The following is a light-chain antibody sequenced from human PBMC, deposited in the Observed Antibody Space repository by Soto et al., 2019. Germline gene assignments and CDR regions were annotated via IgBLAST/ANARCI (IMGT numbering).Light chain of an antibody. V-gene: IGLV1-40*01. Sequence: QSVLTRPPSVSGSPGERVTISCTGSSSNIGAGYDVHWYQQLPGTAPKLLIYGNSNRRSGVPDRFSGSKSGTSASLAITGLQAEDEADYYCQSYDSSLSGPYVFGTGTKVTVL. CDR3: QSYDSSLSGPYV. CDR2: GNS. CDR1: SSNIGAGYD. J-gene: IGLJ1*01.